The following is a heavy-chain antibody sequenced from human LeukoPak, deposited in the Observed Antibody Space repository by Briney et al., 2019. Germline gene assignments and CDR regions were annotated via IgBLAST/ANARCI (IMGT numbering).Heavy chain of an antibody. CDR3: ARISSGWNFDY. CDR1: GFSLSTSGMC. V-gene: IGHV2-70*11. D-gene: IGHD6-19*01. Sequence: SGPALVKPTQTLTLTCTLSGFSLSTSGMCVSWIRQPPGKAMEWLARIDWDDDKYCSTSLKTRLTISKDTSKNQVVLTMTNMDPVDTATYYCARISSGWNFDYWGQGTLVTVSS. J-gene: IGHJ4*02. CDR2: IDWDDDK.